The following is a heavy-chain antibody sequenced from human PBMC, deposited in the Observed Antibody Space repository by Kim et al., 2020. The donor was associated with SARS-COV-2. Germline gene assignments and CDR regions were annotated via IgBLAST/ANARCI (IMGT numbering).Heavy chain of an antibody. Sequence: AQGFTGRFVFSLDTSVSTAYLQISSLKAEDTAVYYCARLDKHTANPFDYWGHGTLVTVSS. J-gene: IGHJ4*01. D-gene: IGHD5-18*01. CDR3: ARLDKHTANPFDY. V-gene: IGHV7-4-1*02.